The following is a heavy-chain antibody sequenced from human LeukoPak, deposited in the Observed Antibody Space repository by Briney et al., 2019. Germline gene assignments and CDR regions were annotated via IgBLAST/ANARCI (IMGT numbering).Heavy chain of an antibody. V-gene: IGHV3-21*01. J-gene: IGHJ4*02. CDR3: AKDPLRYLRVGHYDY. Sequence: PGGSLRLSCAASGFTFSNSAMNWVRQVPGKGLEWVSSIDYDSSHIYYAASVRGRFTISRDNARNSVYLQTNSLRVEDTAVYYCAKDPLRYLRVGHYDYWGQGTVVAVSS. CDR1: GFTFSNSA. CDR2: IDYDSSHI. D-gene: IGHD3-9*01.